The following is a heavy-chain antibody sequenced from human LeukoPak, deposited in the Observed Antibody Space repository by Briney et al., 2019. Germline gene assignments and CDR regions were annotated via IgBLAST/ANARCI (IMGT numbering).Heavy chain of an antibody. CDR1: GSTVSSNY. V-gene: IGHV3-53*01. CDR3: ARLGCSGGSCYSGEDYFDY. D-gene: IGHD2-15*01. J-gene: IGHJ4*02. Sequence: GGSLRLSCAASGSTVSSNYMSWVRQAPGKGLEWVSVIYSGGSTYYADSVKGRFTISRDNSKNTLYLQMNSLRAEDTAVYYCARLGCSGGSCYSGEDYFDYWGQGTLVTVSS. CDR2: IYSGGST.